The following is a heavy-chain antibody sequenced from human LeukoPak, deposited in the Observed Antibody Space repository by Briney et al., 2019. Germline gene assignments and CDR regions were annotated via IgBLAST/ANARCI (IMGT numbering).Heavy chain of an antibody. CDR1: GFTFSSYG. V-gene: IGHV3-33*01. J-gene: IGHJ4*02. Sequence: SGGSLRLSCAASGFTFSSYGMHWVRQAPGKGLEWVAVIWYDGSNKYYADSVKGRFTISRDNSKNTLYLQMNSLRAEDTAVYYCARGGTLWFGEFHPLDYWGQGTLVTVSS. CDR3: ARGGTLWFGEFHPLDY. CDR2: IWYDGSNK. D-gene: IGHD3-10*01.